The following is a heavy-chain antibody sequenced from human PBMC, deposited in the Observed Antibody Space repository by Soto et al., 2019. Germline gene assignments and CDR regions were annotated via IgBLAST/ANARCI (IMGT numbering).Heavy chain of an antibody. D-gene: IGHD3-10*01. Sequence: PGGSLRLSCAASGFTFRSYAMSWARQAPGKGLEWVSGISDRGDNTYYADSVKGRFTISRDNSKNTLYLQMNSLRAEDTAVYYCAKGGSGSYSYWGQGTLVTVSS. J-gene: IGHJ4*02. CDR2: ISDRGDNT. V-gene: IGHV3-23*01. CDR3: AKGGSGSYSY. CDR1: GFTFRSYA.